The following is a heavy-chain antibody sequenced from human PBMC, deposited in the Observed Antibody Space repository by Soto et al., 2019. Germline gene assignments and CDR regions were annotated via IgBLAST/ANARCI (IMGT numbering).Heavy chain of an antibody. Sequence: GESLKISCNGSGYSFTSYWIGWVRQMPGKGLEWMGIIYPGDSDTRYSPSFQGQVTISADKSISTAYLQWSSLKASDTAMYYCARHRITMVRGGRSYGMDVWGQGTTVTVSS. J-gene: IGHJ6*02. D-gene: IGHD3-10*01. CDR3: ARHRITMVRGGRSYGMDV. CDR1: GYSFTSYW. V-gene: IGHV5-51*01. CDR2: IYPGDSDT.